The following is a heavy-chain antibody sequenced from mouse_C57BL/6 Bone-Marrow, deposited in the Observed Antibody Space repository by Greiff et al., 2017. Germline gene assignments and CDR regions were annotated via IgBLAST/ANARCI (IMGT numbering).Heavy chain of an antibody. CDR2: IYPGDGDT. Sequence: QVQLQQSGPELVKPGASVKISCKASGYAFSSSWMNWVKQRPGQGLEWIGRIYPGDGDTNYNGKFKGKATLTADKSSSTAYMQLSSLTSEDSAVYFCARWGTTVVADYWGQGTTLTVSS. CDR3: ARWGTTVVADY. J-gene: IGHJ2*01. D-gene: IGHD1-1*01. CDR1: GYAFSSSW. V-gene: IGHV1-82*01.